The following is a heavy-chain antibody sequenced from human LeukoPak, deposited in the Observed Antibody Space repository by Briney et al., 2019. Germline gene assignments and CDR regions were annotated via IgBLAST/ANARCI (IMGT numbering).Heavy chain of an antibody. Sequence: GGSLRLSCAASGFTFSSYGMHWVRQAPGKGLEWVAFIRYDGSNKYYADSVKGRFTISRDNSKNTLYLQMNSLRAEDTAVYHCAKGPVTTLHYYMDVWGKGTTVTVSS. CDR2: IRYDGSNK. J-gene: IGHJ6*03. D-gene: IGHD4-17*01. CDR3: AKGPVTTLHYYMDV. V-gene: IGHV3-30*02. CDR1: GFTFSSYG.